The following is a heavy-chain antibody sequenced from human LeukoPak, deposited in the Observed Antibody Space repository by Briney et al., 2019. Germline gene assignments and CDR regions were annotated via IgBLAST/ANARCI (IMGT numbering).Heavy chain of an antibody. CDR3: ARVDPSVATVYFDY. CDR2: IYYSGTT. V-gene: IGHV4-59*12. D-gene: IGHD5-12*01. CDR1: GGSISSYY. J-gene: IGHJ4*02. Sequence: SETLSLTCTVSGGSISSYYWSWIRQPPGKGLEWIGYIYYSGTTNYNPSLKSRVTISVDTSKNQFSLKLSSVTAADTAVYYCARVDPSVATVYFDYWGQGTLVTVSS.